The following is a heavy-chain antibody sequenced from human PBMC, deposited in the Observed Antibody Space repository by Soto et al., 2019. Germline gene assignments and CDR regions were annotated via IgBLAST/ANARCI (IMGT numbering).Heavy chain of an antibody. J-gene: IGHJ4*02. CDR3: ARDSRAAYYDSSGYPSDY. Sequence: ASVKVSCKASGYTFTSYAMHWVRQAPGQRLEWMGWINAGNGNTKYSQKFQGRVTITRDTSASTAYMELSSLRSEDTAVYYCARDSRAAYYDSSGYPSDYWGQGTLVTVSS. CDR1: GYTFTSYA. V-gene: IGHV1-3*01. D-gene: IGHD3-22*01. CDR2: INAGNGNT.